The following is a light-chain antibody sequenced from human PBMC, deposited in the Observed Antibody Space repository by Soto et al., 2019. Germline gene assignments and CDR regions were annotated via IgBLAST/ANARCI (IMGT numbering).Light chain of an antibody. Sequence: EIVMTQSPATLSVSPGERATLSCRASQSVSSYLAWYQQKPGQAPRLLIYDASNRATGIPARFSASGSGTEFTLTISGLQSEDFAVYYCQQYSNWPPWTFGPGTKVDIK. V-gene: IGKV3D-15*01. CDR2: DAS. CDR3: QQYSNWPPWT. J-gene: IGKJ1*01. CDR1: QSVSSY.